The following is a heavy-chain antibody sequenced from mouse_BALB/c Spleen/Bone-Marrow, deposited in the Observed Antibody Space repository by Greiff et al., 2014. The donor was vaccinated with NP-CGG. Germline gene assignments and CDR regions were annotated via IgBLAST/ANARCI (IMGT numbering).Heavy chain of an antibody. CDR1: GYTFTDYN. J-gene: IGHJ3*01. CDR3: ARSEGYDYDWFAY. CDR2: IYPYNGGT. Sequence: VQLQQSGPELVKPGASVKISCKASGYTFTDYNMHWVKQSHGKSLEWIGYIYPYNGGTGYNQKFKSKATLTVDNSSSTAYMELRSLTSGDSAVYDCARSEGYDYDWFAYWGQGTLVTVSA. V-gene: IGHV1S29*02. D-gene: IGHD2-4*01.